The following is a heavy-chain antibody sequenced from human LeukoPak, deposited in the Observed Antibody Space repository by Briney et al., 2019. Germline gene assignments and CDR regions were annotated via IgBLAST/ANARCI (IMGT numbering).Heavy chain of an antibody. J-gene: IGHJ4*02. Sequence: SQTLSLTCAFSVYSLPTNNLPGNWIRQSPSRGLEGLGRTYYRSKWVNDYATSVKSRISINPDISANQFSLQLNSVTPEDTAVYYCARSRGAIVDYWGQGALVTVSS. CDR2: TYYRSKWVN. CDR1: VYSLPTNNLP. CDR3: ARSRGAIVDY. V-gene: IGHV6-1*01.